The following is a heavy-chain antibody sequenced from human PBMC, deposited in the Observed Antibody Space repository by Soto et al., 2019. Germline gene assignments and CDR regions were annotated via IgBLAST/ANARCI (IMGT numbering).Heavy chain of an antibody. Sequence: DVQLVESGGDLVQPGRSLRLSCAASGFTFDDYAMHWVRQVPGKGLEWVAGINWDSDTIAYAASVRGRFTISRDNAKNSLYLQMNSLRAEDTALYYCAKDFHTNMALMDVWGKGTTVTVSS. V-gene: IGHV3-9*01. CDR2: INWDSDTI. CDR3: AKDFHTNMALMDV. D-gene: IGHD3-10*01. CDR1: GFTFDDYA. J-gene: IGHJ6*04.